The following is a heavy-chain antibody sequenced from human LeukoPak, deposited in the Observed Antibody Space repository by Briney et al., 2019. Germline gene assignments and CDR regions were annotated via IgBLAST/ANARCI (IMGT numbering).Heavy chain of an antibody. CDR2: ISGSGGST. V-gene: IGHV3-23*01. D-gene: IGHD3-16*01. J-gene: IGHJ4*02. CDR3: AKDLSGSIGGY. CDR1: GFTFSSYA. Sequence: GGSLRLSCAASGFTFSSYAMSWVRQAPGKGLEWVSAISGSGGSTYYADSVKGRFTISRDNSKNTLYLQMNSLRAEDTGVYYCAKDLSGSIGGYWGQGTLVTVSS.